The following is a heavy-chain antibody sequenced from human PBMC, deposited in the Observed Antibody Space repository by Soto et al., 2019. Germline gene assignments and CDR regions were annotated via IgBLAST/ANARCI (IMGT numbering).Heavy chain of an antibody. CDR1: GGSISTDSYN. CDR2: IDYDGTP. J-gene: IGHJ3*01. CDR3: ARFFGNAFDV. Sequence: QLQLQESGPGLVKPSETLSLTCSVSGGSISTDSYNWDWIRQSPGKGLEWIGTIDYDGTPSYNPSLKSQVTISVDTSRNHCSLKVKSVTAADTDMYYSARFFGNAFDVWGQGTMVKVSS. V-gene: IGHV4-39*02. D-gene: IGHD3-3*01.